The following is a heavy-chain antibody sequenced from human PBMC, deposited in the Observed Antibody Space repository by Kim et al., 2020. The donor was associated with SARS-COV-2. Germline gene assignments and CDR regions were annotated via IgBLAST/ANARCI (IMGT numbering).Heavy chain of an antibody. D-gene: IGHD2-8*01. V-gene: IGHV1-3*01. CDR2: INAGNGNT. CDR1: GYTFTSYA. CDR3: AREIVVLMVYDNGMDV. Sequence: ASVKVSCKASGYTFTSYAMHWVRQAPGQRLEWMGWINAGNGNTKYSQKFQGRVTITRDTSASTAYMELSSLRSEDTAVYYCAREIVVLMVYDNGMDVWGQGTTVTVSS. J-gene: IGHJ6*02.